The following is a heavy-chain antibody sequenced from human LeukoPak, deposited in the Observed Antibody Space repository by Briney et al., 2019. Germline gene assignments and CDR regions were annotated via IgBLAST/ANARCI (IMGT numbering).Heavy chain of an antibody. J-gene: IGHJ4*02. CDR1: GNYW. V-gene: IGHV3-74*01. Sequence: GGSLRLSCAASGNYWMHWVRQAPGKGLVWVSHINSDGSWTSYADSVKGRFTISKDNAKNTVYLQMNNLRAEDTAVYYCVSFYETYWGRGALVTVSS. CDR3: VSFYETY. D-gene: IGHD2-2*01. CDR2: INSDGSWT.